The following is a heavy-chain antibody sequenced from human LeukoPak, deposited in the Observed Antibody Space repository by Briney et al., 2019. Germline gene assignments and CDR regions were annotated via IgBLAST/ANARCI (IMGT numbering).Heavy chain of an antibody. J-gene: IGHJ4*02. CDR1: GNYW. V-gene: IGHV3-74*01. Sequence: GGSLRLSCAASGNYWMHWVRQAPGKGLVWVSHINSDGSWTSYADSVKGRFTISKDNAKNTVYLQMNNLRAEDTAVYYCVSFYETYWGRGALVTVSS. CDR3: VSFYETY. D-gene: IGHD2-2*01. CDR2: INSDGSWT.